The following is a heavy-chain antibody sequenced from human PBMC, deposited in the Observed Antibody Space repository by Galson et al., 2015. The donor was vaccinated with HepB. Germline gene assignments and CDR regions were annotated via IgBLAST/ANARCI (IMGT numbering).Heavy chain of an antibody. CDR1: GFTFSSYG. CDR3: AKDLGPAATQGDY. D-gene: IGHD2-2*01. Sequence: SLRLSCAASGFTFSSYGMHWVRQAPGKGLEWVAVISYDGSNKYYADSVKGRFTISRDNSKNTLYLQMNSLRAEDTAVYYCAKDLGPAATQGDYWGQGTLVTVSS. V-gene: IGHV3-30*18. J-gene: IGHJ4*02. CDR2: ISYDGSNK.